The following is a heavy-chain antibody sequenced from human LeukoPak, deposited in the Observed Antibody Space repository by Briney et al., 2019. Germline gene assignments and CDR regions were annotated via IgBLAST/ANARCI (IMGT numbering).Heavy chain of an antibody. Sequence: ASVKVSCKASGYTFTGYYMHWVRQAPGQGPEWMGWINPNSGGTNYAQKFQGRVTMTRNTSISTAYMELSSLRSEDTAVYYCARGPSGSSLQGYYFDYWGQGTLVTVSS. V-gene: IGHV1-2*02. CDR1: GYTFTGYY. J-gene: IGHJ4*02. CDR2: INPNSGGT. D-gene: IGHD1-26*01. CDR3: ARGPSGSSLQGYYFDY.